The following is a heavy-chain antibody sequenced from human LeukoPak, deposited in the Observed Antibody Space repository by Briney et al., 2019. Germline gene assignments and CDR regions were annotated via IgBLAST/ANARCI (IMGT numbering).Heavy chain of an antibody. V-gene: IGHV3-48*01. CDR1: GFSFSKYI. CDR2: ISSSSSTI. Sequence: PGGSLRLSCAASGFSFSKYIMNWVRQAPGKGLEWVSYISSSSSTIFYADSVQGRFTISRDNAKNSLHLQINSLRAEDTAVYYFAGGFPGGVWGKGTTVTVSS. J-gene: IGHJ6*04. D-gene: IGHD3-3*01. CDR3: AGGFPGGV.